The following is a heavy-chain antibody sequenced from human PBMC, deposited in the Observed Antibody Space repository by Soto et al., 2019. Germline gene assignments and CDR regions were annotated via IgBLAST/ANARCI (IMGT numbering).Heavy chain of an antibody. CDR1: GGTFSIYA. V-gene: IGHV1-69*13. D-gene: IGHD6-13*01. CDR3: ARVTQQLVPYYFDY. Sequence: GASVKVSCQASGGTFSIYAIICVRQAPGQGLEWMGGIIPIFGTANYAQKFQGRVTITADESTSTAYMELSSLRSEDTAVYYCARVTQQLVPYYFDYWGQGTLVTVSS. CDR2: IIPIFGTA. J-gene: IGHJ4*02.